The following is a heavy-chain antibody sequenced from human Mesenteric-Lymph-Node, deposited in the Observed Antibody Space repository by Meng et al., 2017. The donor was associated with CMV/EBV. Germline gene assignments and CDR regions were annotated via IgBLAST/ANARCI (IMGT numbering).Heavy chain of an antibody. V-gene: IGHV4-59*08. D-gene: IGHD2-2*01. CDR3: ARRASTSYYFDY. CDR2: IYYSGFT. Sequence: LPCPVSGGSISSYYWRWIRQPPGKGLEWIGYIYYSGFTNYSPSLKSRVTISVDTSKNQFSLKLSSVTAADTAVYYCARRASTSYYFDYWGQGTLVTVSS. J-gene: IGHJ4*02. CDR1: GGSISSYY.